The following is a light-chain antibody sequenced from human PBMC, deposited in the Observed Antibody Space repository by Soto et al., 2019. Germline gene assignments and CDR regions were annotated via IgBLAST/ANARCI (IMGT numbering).Light chain of an antibody. Sequence: VIWMTQSPSLLSASTGDRVTISCRMSQGIISYLAWYQQKPVKAPELLIYAASTLQSGVPSRFSGSGSGTDFTLPISCLQSEDFATYWCQRYYSLPPRTFGQGTKVEIK. CDR3: QRYYSLPPRT. V-gene: IGKV1D-8*03. CDR2: AAS. CDR1: QGIISY. J-gene: IGKJ1*01.